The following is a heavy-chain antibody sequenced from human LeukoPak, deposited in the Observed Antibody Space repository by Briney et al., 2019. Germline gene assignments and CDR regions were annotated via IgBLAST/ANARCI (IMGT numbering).Heavy chain of an antibody. D-gene: IGHD5/OR15-5a*01. V-gene: IGHV3-15*01. CDR3: ARDRNVHDLDY. CDR2: IKSKTDGGTT. J-gene: IGHJ4*02. CDR1: GFTFSNAW. Sequence: GGSLRLSCAASGFTFSNAWMSWVRQAPGKGLEWVGRIKSKTDGGTTDYAAPVKGRFTISRDDSKNTLYLQMNSLRDEDTAVYYCARDRNVHDLDYWGQGTLVTVSS.